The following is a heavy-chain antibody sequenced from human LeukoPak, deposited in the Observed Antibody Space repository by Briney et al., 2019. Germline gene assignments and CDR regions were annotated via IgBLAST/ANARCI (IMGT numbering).Heavy chain of an antibody. D-gene: IGHD2-8*01. CDR1: GFTFSSYA. Sequence: GSLRLSCAASGFTFSSYAMSWIRQPPGKGLEWIGEINHSGSTNYNPSLKSRVTISVDTSKNQFSLKLSSVTAADTAVYYCARGYVPRRGYYYYYMDVWGKGTTVTISS. CDR3: ARGYVPRRGYYYYYMDV. J-gene: IGHJ6*03. V-gene: IGHV4-34*01. CDR2: INHSGST.